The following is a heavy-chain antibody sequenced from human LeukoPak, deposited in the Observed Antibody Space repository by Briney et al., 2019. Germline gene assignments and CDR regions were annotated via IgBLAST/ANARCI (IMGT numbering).Heavy chain of an antibody. CDR1: GYTFTGYY. D-gene: IGHD6-19*01. CDR2: INSNSGGT. J-gene: IGHJ4*02. Sequence: ASVKVSCKASGYTFTGYYMHWVRQAPGQGLEWMGWINSNSGGTNYAQKFQGRVTMTRDTSTSTAYMELRSLRSDDTAVYYCARVNVAGPGEIDYWGQGTLVTVSS. V-gene: IGHV1-2*02. CDR3: ARVNVAGPGEIDY.